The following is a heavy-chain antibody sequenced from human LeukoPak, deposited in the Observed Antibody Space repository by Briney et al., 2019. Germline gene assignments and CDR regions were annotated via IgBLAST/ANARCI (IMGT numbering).Heavy chain of an antibody. D-gene: IGHD6-13*01. J-gene: IGHJ5*02. CDR1: GGSISSGGYS. CDR2: IYHSGST. Sequence: SQTLSLTCAVSGGSISSGGYSWSWIRQPPGKGLEWIGYIYHSGSTYYNPSLKSRVTMSVDRSKNQFSLKLSSVTAADTAVYYCAREGSSSWYRWFDPWGQGTLVTVSS. CDR3: AREGSSSWYRWFDP. V-gene: IGHV4-30-2*01.